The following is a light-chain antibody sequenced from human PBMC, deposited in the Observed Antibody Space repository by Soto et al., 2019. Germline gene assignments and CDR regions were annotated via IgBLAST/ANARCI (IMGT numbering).Light chain of an antibody. J-gene: IGLJ1*01. Sequence: QSALTQPASVSGSAGQSITISCTGTSSDVGIYNLVSWYLHHPGKAPKLLIYEDTKRPSGVSNRFSGSRSGNTASLTVSGLQAEDETDYYCCSYAGSSTYVFGTGTKVTVL. CDR1: SSDVGIYNL. CDR3: CSYAGSSTYV. V-gene: IGLV2-23*01. CDR2: EDT.